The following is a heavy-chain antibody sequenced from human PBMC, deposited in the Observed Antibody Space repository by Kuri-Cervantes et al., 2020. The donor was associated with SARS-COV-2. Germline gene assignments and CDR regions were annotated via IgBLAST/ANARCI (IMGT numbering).Heavy chain of an antibody. V-gene: IGHV1-2*04. CDR3: ARERSNGRGAFDI. CDR2: INPNSGGT. Sequence: ASVKVSCKASGYTFTSYDINWVRQATGQGLEWMGWINPNSGGTNYAQKFQGWVTMTRDTSISTAYMELSRLRSDDTAVYYCARERSNGRGAFDIWGQGTMVTVSS. CDR1: GYTFTSYD. D-gene: IGHD2/OR15-2a*01. J-gene: IGHJ3*02.